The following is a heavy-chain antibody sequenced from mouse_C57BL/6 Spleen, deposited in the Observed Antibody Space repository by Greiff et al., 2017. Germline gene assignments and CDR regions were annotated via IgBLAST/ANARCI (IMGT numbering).Heavy chain of an antibody. CDR1: GFTFSDYY. CDR3: AREGTDLTTVVAPYAMDY. D-gene: IGHD1-1*01. CDR2: ISNGGGST. V-gene: IGHV5-12*01. Sequence: EVQRVESGGGLVQPGGSLKLSCAASGFTFSDYYMYWVRQTPEQRLEWVAYISNGGGSTYYPDTVKGRYTISRDNAKNTLYLQLSRLKSEYTAMYYCAREGTDLTTVVAPYAMDYWGQGTSVTVSS. J-gene: IGHJ4*01.